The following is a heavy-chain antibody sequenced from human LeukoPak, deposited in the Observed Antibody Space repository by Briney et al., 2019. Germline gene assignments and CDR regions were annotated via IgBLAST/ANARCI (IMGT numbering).Heavy chain of an antibody. V-gene: IGHV1-8*01. J-gene: IGHJ4*02. Sequence: ASVKVFCKASGYTFTIYDINWVRQATGQGLEWMGWMNPNSGNTGCAQKFQGRVTMTRNTSISTAYMELSSLRSEDTAVYYCARGPVEEKPYYFDYWGQGTLVTVSS. CDR1: GYTFTIYD. CDR3: ARGPVEEKPYYFDY. CDR2: MNPNSGNT.